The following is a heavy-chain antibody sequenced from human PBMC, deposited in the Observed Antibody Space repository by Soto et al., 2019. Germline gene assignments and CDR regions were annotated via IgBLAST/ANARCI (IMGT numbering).Heavy chain of an antibody. CDR1: GCSISSYY. D-gene: IGHD2-15*01. Sequence: SETLSLTCTVSGCSISSYYWSWIRQPPGKGLEWIGYIYYSGSTNYNPSLKSRVTISVDTSKNQFSLKLSSVTAADTAVYYCAKGIVATIFRYCSGGSCYSTNYYMDVWGKGTTVTVSS. CDR3: AKGIVATIFRYCSGGSCYSTNYYMDV. CDR2: IYYSGST. V-gene: IGHV4-59*01. J-gene: IGHJ6*03.